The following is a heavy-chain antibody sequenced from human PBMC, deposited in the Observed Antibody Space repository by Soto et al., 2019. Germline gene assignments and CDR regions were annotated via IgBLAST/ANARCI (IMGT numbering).Heavy chain of an antibody. CDR2: ISGSGGST. CDR1: GFTFSSYA. V-gene: IGHV3-23*01. CDR3: AKKLRFLEWLFAFRRYFDY. Sequence: GGSLRLSCAASGFTFSSYAMSWVRQAPGKGLEWVSAISGSGGSTYYADSVKGRFTISRDNSKNTLYLQMNSLRAEDTAVYYCAKKLRFLEWLFAFRRYFDYWGQGTLVTVSS. D-gene: IGHD3-3*01. J-gene: IGHJ4*02.